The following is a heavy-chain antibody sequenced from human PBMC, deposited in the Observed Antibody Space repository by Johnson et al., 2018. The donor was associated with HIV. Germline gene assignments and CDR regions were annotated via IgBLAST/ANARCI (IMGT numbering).Heavy chain of an antibody. CDR1: GFTFSSYG. CDR2: IWYDGSNK. Sequence: VQLVESGGGVVQPGRSLRLSCTASGFTFSSYGIHWVRQAPGTGLEWVAVIWYDGSNKYYADSVKGRFTISRDNSKNTRYLQMNSLRAEDTAVYYCAQGGGSYYRGDAFDIWGQGTMVTVSS. D-gene: IGHD1-26*01. V-gene: IGHV3-33*06. CDR3: AQGGGSYYRGDAFDI. J-gene: IGHJ3*02.